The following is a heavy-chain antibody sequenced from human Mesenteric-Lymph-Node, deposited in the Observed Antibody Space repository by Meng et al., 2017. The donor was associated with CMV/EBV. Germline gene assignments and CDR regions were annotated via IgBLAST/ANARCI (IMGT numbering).Heavy chain of an antibody. CDR1: GGSCSGYY. J-gene: IGHJ4*02. CDR3: ASRNYYASGSPDY. Sequence: AFFGGSCSGYYWTWIRQSPGTGLEWIGEINHDGNTNYNPSLKSRVTISVDTSKNQFSLKLSSVTAADTAVYYCASRNYYASGSPDYWGQGTLVTVSS. CDR2: INHDGNT. D-gene: IGHD3-10*01. V-gene: IGHV4-34*01.